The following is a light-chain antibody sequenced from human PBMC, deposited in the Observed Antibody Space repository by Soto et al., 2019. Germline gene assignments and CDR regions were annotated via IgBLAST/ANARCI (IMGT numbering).Light chain of an antibody. CDR3: QQRSNWPPVLT. CDR1: QSVSNF. Sequence: EIVLTQPPATLSLSPGERATLSCRASQSVSNFLAWYQQKPGQAPRLLIYDASNRATGIPARFSGGGSGTDFTLTISSLEPEDFAVYYCQQRSNWPPVLTFGGGTKVDIK. V-gene: IGKV3-11*01. J-gene: IGKJ4*01. CDR2: DAS.